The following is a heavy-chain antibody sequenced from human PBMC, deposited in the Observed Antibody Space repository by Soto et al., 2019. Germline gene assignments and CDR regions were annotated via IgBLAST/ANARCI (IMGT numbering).Heavy chain of an antibody. J-gene: IGHJ4*01. Sequence: ESLKISFKGAGYTLTGYLITWVRQIPGKGLEWIGKIDPCDSYSNYSPSFQGHVSISVDKSSSTAYPQWSSLQASDTAMYYCARQLTNNPWPYFDYWGPGTLVTVSS. V-gene: IGHV5-10-1*01. CDR3: ARQLTNNPWPYFDY. CDR2: IDPCDSYS. D-gene: IGHD2-8*01. CDR1: GYTLTGYL.